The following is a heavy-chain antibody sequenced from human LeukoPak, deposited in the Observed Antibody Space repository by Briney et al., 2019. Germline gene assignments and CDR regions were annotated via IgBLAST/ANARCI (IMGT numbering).Heavy chain of an antibody. CDR2: ISSSGSTI. J-gene: IGHJ4*02. CDR1: GFTFSSYA. D-gene: IGHD4-17*01. Sequence: PGGSLRLSCAASGFTFSSYAMSWVRQAPGKGLEWVSYISSSGSTIYYADSVKGRFTISRDNSKNSLYLQMNSLRAEDTAVYYCARDSPAYDYGVDYWGQGTLVTVSS. CDR3: ARDSPAYDYGVDY. V-gene: IGHV3-48*03.